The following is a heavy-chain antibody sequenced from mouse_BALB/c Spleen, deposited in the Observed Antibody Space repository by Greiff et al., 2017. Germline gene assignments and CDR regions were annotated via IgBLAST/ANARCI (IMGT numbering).Heavy chain of an antibody. CDR1: GYSITSDYA. CDR2: ISYSGST. CDR3: ARDDNRPYAMDY. D-gene: IGHD1-3*01. Sequence: EVQGVESGPGLVKPSQSLSLTCTVTGYSITSDYAWNWIRQFPGNKLEWMGYISYSGSTSYNPSLKSRISITRDTSKNQFFLQLNSVTTEDTATYYCARDDNRPYAMDYWGQGTSVTVSS. V-gene: IGHV3-2*02. J-gene: IGHJ4*01.